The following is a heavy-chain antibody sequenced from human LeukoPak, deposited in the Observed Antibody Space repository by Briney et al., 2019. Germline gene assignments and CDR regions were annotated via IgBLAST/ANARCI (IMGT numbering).Heavy chain of an antibody. J-gene: IGHJ4*02. CDR1: GVTLSSYA. V-gene: IGHV3-33*08. D-gene: IGHD3-22*01. CDR3: ATYRRGYHDSSESYYFDY. CDR2: IWYDGSND. Sequence: GGSLRLSCTASGVTLSSYAMSWARQAPGKGLEWVAFIWYDGSNDHYADSVKGRFTISRDNSKNTVCLQMNSLRVEDTAVYYCATYRRGYHDSSESYYFDYWGQGTLVTVSS.